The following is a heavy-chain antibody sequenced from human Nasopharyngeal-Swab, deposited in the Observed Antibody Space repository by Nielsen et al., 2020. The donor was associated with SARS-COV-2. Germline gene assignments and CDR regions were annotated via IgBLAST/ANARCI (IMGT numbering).Heavy chain of an antibody. CDR2: IHSDGNT. J-gene: IGHJ2*01. D-gene: IGHD4-11*01. Sequence: GGSLSLSCAASGFTVSSSYMSWVRQAPAKGLEWVSTIHSDGNTYFADSVRRRFSSYRDKYRNTLSLEMNSLRAEDTAVYYCASRGAANDPSTRDLPYSRRTFDLWGRGTLVTVSS. CDR3: ASRGAANDPSTRDLPYSRRTFDL. V-gene: IGHV3-53*01. CDR1: GFTVSSSY.